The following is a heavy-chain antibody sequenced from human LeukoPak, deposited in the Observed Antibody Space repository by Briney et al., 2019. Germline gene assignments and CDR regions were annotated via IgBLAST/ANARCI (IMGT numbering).Heavy chain of an antibody. Sequence: PSETLSLTCTVSGYSISSGYYWGWIRQPPGKGLEWIGSIYRTGSPYYNTSLKSRVTISLDTSKNQFFLKLSSVTAADTAMYYCARVRVGATGCFDPWGQGTLVIVSS. V-gene: IGHV4-38-2*02. CDR3: ARVRVGATGCFDP. J-gene: IGHJ5*02. CDR1: GYSISSGYY. D-gene: IGHD1-26*01. CDR2: IYRTGSP.